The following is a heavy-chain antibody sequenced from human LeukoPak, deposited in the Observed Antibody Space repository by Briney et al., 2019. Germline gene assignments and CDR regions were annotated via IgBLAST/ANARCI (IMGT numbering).Heavy chain of an antibody. J-gene: IGHJ4*02. CDR1: GYTFTSYY. V-gene: IGHV1-3*01. Sequence: ASVKVSCKASGYTFTSYYMHWVRQAPGQRLEWMGWINAGNGNTKYSQKFQGRVTITRDTSASTAYMELSSLRSEDTAVYYCARGEFYYGSGSYYSFDYWGQGTLVTVSS. D-gene: IGHD3-10*01. CDR3: ARGEFYYGSGSYYSFDY. CDR2: INAGNGNT.